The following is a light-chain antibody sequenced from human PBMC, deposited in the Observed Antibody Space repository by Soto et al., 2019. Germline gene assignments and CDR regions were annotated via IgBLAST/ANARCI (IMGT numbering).Light chain of an antibody. Sequence: EIVLTQTPDTLSLSPGDRAALSCRTSQTIRNNYVAWYQQKPGQPPRLLIYGASSRATDIPGRFSGSGSGTDFALTITRLEPDDFAVYYCQVYGGPVGYTFGRGTMLKIK. CDR1: QTIRNNY. J-gene: IGKJ2*01. V-gene: IGKV3-20*01. CDR2: GAS. CDR3: QVYGGPVGYT.